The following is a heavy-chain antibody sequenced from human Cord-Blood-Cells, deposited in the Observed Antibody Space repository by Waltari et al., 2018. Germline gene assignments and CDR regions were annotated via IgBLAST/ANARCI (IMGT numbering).Heavy chain of an antibody. CDR2: ISSSSSYI. Sequence: EVQLVESGGGLVKSGGSLRLSCAAAGFTFTGYSMNWVRQALGKGLEWVSSISSSSSYIYYADSVKGRFTISRDSAKNSLYLQMNSLRAEDTAVYYCARGITGTFDYWGQGTLVTVSS. CDR1: GFTFTGYS. V-gene: IGHV3-21*01. J-gene: IGHJ4*02. D-gene: IGHD1-20*01. CDR3: ARGITGTFDY.